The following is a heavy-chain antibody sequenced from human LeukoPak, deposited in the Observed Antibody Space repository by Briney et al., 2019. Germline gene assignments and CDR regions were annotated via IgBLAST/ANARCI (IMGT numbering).Heavy chain of an antibody. J-gene: IGHJ4*02. D-gene: IGHD1-26*01. CDR2: IYYSGST. V-gene: IGHV4-59*08. CDR3: ARLASGSYGPLTPFDY. Sequence: PSETLSLTCTVSGGSISSYYWSWIRQPPGKGLEWVGYIYYSGSTNCNPSLKSRVTISVVTSKNQFSLRLSSVTAADTAVYYSARLASGSYGPLTPFDYWGQGTLVTVSS. CDR1: GGSISSYY.